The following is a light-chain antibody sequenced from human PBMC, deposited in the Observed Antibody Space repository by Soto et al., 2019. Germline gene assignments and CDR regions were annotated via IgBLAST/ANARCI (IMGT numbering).Light chain of an antibody. V-gene: IGKV1-39*01. CDR3: QQSYSAPYT. CDR1: QSIYSS. J-gene: IGKJ2*01. CDR2: AAA. Sequence: IQMTQSPSSLSASVGDRVTITCRASQSIYSSLTWYHQKPGKAPKLLIYAAANLQSGVPSRFSGSGSGTDFPLSISSLQPEDFATVYFQQSYSAPYTFGQGTKLEI.